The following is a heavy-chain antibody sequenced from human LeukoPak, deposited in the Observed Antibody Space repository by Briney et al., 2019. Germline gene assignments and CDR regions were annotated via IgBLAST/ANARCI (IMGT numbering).Heavy chain of an antibody. Sequence: PGGSLRLSCAAPGFTFSSYSMNWVRQAPGKGLEWVSSISSSSSYIYYADSVKGRFTISRDNAKNSLYLQMNSLRAEDTAVYYCARGGSGWPIDYWGQGTLVTVSS. CDR1: GFTFSSYS. D-gene: IGHD6-19*01. V-gene: IGHV3-21*01. CDR3: ARGGSGWPIDY. CDR2: ISSSSSYI. J-gene: IGHJ4*02.